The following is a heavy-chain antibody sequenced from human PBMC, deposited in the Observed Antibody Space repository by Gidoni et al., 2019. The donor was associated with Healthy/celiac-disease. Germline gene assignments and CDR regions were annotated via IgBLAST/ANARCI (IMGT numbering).Heavy chain of an antibody. Sequence: EVQLVESGGGLIQPGGSLRLSCAASGFTVSSNYVSWVRQAPGKGLEWVSVIYSGGRTYYADAGKGRFTISRDNSKNTLYLQRTSLRAEDTAVYYCASVLAVAVAFDIWGQGTMVTVSS. D-gene: IGHD6-19*01. CDR3: ASVLAVAVAFDI. CDR1: GFTVSSNY. J-gene: IGHJ3*02. V-gene: IGHV3-53*01. CDR2: IYSGGRT.